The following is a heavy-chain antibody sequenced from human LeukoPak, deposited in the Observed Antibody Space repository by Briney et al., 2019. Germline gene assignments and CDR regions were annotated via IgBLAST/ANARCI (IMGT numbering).Heavy chain of an antibody. D-gene: IGHD7-27*01. V-gene: IGHV3-15*01. CDR1: GFTFSSYA. CDR2: IKSKTDGGTT. CDR3: TTDPGDPRRADAFDI. Sequence: GGSLRLSCAASGFTFSSYAMSWLRQAPGKGLEWVGRIKSKTDGGTTDYAAPVKGRFTISRDDSKNTLYLQMNSLKTEDTAVYYCTTDPGDPRRADAFDIWGQGTMVTVSS. J-gene: IGHJ3*02.